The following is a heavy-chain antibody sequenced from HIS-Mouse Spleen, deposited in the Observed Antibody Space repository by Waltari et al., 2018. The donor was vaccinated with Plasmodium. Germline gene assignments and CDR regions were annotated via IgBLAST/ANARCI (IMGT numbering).Heavy chain of an antibody. J-gene: IGHJ4*02. CDR1: GGSISSSSYY. V-gene: IGHV4-39*07. Sequence: QLQLQESGPGLVKPSETLSLTCTVSGGSISSSSYYWGWIRQPPGKGLEWIGSIYYSGSTYYNPSLKSRVTISVDTSKNQVSLKLSSVTAADTAVYYCARDRITGTSYFDYWGQGTLVTVSS. CDR2: IYYSGST. D-gene: IGHD1-7*01. CDR3: ARDRITGTSYFDY.